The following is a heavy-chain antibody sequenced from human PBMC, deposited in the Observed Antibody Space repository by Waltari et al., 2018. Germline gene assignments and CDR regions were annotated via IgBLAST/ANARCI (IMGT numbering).Heavy chain of an antibody. CDR2: ISGSGDYT. D-gene: IGHD2-15*01. V-gene: IGHV3-23*04. Sequence: EVQLVESGGGLVQPGGSLRLSCASSVFSFSSSPMSWVRQAPGKGLEWVSAISGSGDYTYYADSVKGRFTISRDNTKNTLYLQMNSLRAEDTAIYYCAKDLLYFWGQGTLVTVSS. CDR3: AKDLLYF. CDR1: VFSFSSSP. J-gene: IGHJ4*02.